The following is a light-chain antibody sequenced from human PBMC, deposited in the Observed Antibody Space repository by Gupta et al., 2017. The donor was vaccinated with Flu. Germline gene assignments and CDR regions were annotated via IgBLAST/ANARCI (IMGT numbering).Light chain of an antibody. CDR1: QSVSSY. Sequence: EIVLTHSPATLSLSPGERATLSCSASQSVSSYLAWYQQKPGQAPRLLIYDASNRATGIPARFSGRGSGTDFTLTISSLEPEDFAVYYCQQRSNWPPALTFGGGTKVEIK. CDR3: QQRSNWPPALT. V-gene: IGKV3-11*01. J-gene: IGKJ4*01. CDR2: DAS.